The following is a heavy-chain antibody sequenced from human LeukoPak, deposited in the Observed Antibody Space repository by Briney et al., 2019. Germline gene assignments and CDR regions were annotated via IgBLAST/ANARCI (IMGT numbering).Heavy chain of an antibody. D-gene: IGHD6-19*01. CDR2: INPKSGDT. V-gene: IGHV1-2*02. CDR3: ARAEGSGCYDY. CDR1: GYTFTGYY. Sequence: ASVKVSCKASGYTFTGYYMHWVRQAPGQGLEWMGWINPKSGDTKNAQKFQGRVTMTRDTSISTSYMGLSRLRSDDTAVYYCARAEGSGCYDYWGQGTMVTVPS. J-gene: IGHJ4*02.